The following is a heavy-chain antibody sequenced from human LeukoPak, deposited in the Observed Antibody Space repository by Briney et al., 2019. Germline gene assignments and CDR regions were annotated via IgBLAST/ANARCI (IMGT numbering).Heavy chain of an antibody. CDR2: IYTSGST. V-gene: IGHV4-61*02. CDR1: GGSISSGSYY. CDR3: AGVGYCTNGVCYDFDY. Sequence: SETLSLTCTVSGGSISSGSYYWSWIRQPAGKGLEWIGRIYTSGSTNYNPSLKSRVTISVDTSKNQFSLKLSSVTAADTAVYYCAGVGYCTNGVCYDFDYWGQGTLVTVSS. D-gene: IGHD2-8*01. J-gene: IGHJ4*02.